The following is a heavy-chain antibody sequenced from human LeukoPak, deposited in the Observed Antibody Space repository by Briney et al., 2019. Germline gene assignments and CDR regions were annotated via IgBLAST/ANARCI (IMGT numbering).Heavy chain of an antibody. CDR1: GFTFSSYS. D-gene: IGHD3-3*01. V-gene: IGHV3-21*01. CDR2: ISSSSSYI. J-gene: IGHJ4*02. CDR3: ARVSDFWSGYYIDYFDY. Sequence: GGSLRLSCAASGFTFSSYSMNWVRQAPGKGLEWASSISSSSSYIYYADSVKGRFTISRDNAKNSLYLQMNSLRAEDTAVYYCARVSDFWSGYYIDYFDYWGQGTLVTVSS.